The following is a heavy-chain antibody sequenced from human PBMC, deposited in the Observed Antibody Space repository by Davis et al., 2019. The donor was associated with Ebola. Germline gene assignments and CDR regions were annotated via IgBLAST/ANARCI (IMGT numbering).Heavy chain of an antibody. Sequence: GGSLRLSCAASGFTFSSYAMTWVRQAPGKGLEWVSYISSSIISIYYADSVKGRFTISRDNAKNSLYLQMNSLRDEHTAVYYCAIHDYVSEGYYYYGMDVWGQGNPCHRLL. CDR2: ISSSIISI. D-gene: IGHD4-17*01. J-gene: IGHJ6*02. CDR3: AIHDYVSEGYYYYGMDV. CDR1: GFTFSSYA. V-gene: IGHV3-48*02.